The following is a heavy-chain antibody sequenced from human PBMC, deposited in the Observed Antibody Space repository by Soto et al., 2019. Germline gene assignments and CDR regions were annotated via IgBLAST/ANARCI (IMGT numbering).Heavy chain of an antibody. CDR3: VRDISRYFDW. CDR1: GFTFNYYW. CDR2: IQNDGSRT. V-gene: IGHV3-74*01. J-gene: IGHJ4*02. D-gene: IGHD3-9*01. Sequence: GGSLRLSCAASGFTFNYYWMHWVRQAPGQGLVWVAHIQNDGSRTTYADSVKGRFTISRDNAKNTMYLQMNSLRAEDTAVYYCVRDISRYFDWSGQGTLVTVSS.